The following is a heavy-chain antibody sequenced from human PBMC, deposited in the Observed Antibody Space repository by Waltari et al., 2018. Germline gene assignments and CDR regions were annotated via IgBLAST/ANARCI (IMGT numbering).Heavy chain of an antibody. V-gene: IGHV1-69*01. Sequence: QVQLMQSGAEVKKPGSSVKVSCKASGGPFSIHALSWVRQAPGQGLEWLGGVIPMFGTVNYAQRFQGRVTITAAESTSTIYMELHTLRSEDTAVYYCASGAGYCSSSNCPHDAFNVWGQGTMVTVSS. CDR3: ASGAGYCSSSNCPHDAFNV. D-gene: IGHD2-2*01. CDR2: VIPMFGTV. J-gene: IGHJ3*01. CDR1: GGPFSIHA.